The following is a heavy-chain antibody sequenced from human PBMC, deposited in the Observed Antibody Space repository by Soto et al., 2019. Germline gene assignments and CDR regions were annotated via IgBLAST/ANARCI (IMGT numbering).Heavy chain of an antibody. J-gene: IGHJ6*02. CDR2: IADDVINK. CDR3: AKGLQDSGITIFGVPYIRVPLDV. CDR1: GFTFSNHG. D-gene: IGHD3-3*01. V-gene: IGHV3-30*18. Sequence: PGGSLRLSCAASGFTFSNHGMHWVRQAPGKGLEWVAVIADDVINKYYADSVKGRFSISRDNSKNTLYLQMNSLRPEDTAVYFCAKGLQDSGITIFGVPYIRVPLDVWGQGTRVTLSS.